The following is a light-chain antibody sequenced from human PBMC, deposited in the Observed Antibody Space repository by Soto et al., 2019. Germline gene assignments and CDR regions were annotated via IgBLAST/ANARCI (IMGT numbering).Light chain of an antibody. CDR3: QQYNDWPPGYT. J-gene: IGKJ2*01. CDR1: ENVRTF. CDR2: GAS. Sequence: EVVLTQSPATLSLSPGERATLSCRASENVRTFVDWYQQKPGQAPRLLIYGASTRATGIPARFSGSGSGTEFTLTISSLQSEDFAVYYCQQYNDWPPGYTFGQGPRWIS. V-gene: IGKV3-15*01.